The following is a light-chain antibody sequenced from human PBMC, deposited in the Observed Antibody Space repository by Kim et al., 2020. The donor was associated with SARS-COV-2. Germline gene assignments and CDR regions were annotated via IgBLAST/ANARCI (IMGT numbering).Light chain of an antibody. J-gene: IGLJ1*01. V-gene: IGLV2-14*01. CDR3: ISYASTRSYV. CDR1: SSDVGAYNY. CDR2: DVN. Sequence: QSALTQPASVSGSPVQSITISCTGTSSDVGAYNYVSWYQQHPGKAPKLMIFDVNQRPSGLSDRFSGSKSGNTASLTISGLQVEDEADYYCISYASTRSYVFGTGTKVTVL.